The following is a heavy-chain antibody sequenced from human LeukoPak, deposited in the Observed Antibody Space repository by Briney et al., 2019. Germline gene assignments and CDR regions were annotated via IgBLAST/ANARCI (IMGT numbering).Heavy chain of an antibody. CDR1: GFTFSSYS. D-gene: IGHD5-24*01. CDR2: ISSSSSYI. V-gene: IGHV3-21*01. CDR3: ARDLVGYNSDY. J-gene: IGHJ4*02. Sequence: GGSLRLSCAASGFTFSSYSMNWVRQAPGKGLEWVSSISSSSSYIYYADSVKGRFTISGDNAKNSLYLQMNSLRAEDTAVYYCARDLVGYNSDYWGQGTLVTVSS.